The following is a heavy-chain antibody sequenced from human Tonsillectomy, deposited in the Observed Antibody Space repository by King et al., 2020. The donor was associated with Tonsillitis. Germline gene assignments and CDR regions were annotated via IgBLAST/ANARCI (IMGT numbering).Heavy chain of an antibody. D-gene: IGHD5-18*01. CDR2: ISYDGSNK. J-gene: IGHJ4*02. V-gene: IGHV3-30*18. Sequence: VQLVESGGGVVQPGRSLRLSCAASGFTFSSYGMHWVRQAPGKGLKWVAVISYDGSNKYYADSVKGRFTISRDNSKNTLYLQMNSLRAEDTAVYYCAKPRWIQLWLLMEYWGLGTLVTVSS. CDR1: GFTFSSYG. CDR3: AKPRWIQLWLLMEY.